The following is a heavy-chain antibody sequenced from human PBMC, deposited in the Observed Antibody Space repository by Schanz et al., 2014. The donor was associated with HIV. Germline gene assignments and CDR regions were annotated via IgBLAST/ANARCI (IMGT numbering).Heavy chain of an antibody. CDR3: AKDIGRDVGYGLDV. CDR1: GFIFNTQS. Sequence: VRLVESGGGVVQPGGSLRLSCVASGFIFNTQSLNWVRQAPGKGLEWVAAISYDGSNKYYAASVKGRFTISRDNAKNSLHLQMNSLRAEDTALYYCAKDIGRDVGYGLDVWGQGTTVTVSS. D-gene: IGHD1-26*01. CDR2: ISYDGSNK. V-gene: IGHV3-30-3*01. J-gene: IGHJ6*02.